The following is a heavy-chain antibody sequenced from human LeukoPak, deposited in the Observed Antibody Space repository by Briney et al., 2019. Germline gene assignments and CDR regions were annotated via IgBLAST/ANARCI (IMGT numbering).Heavy chain of an antibody. CDR2: FDPEDGET. D-gene: IGHD6-13*01. CDR3: ATRYGVAAADFDY. Sequence: ASVKVSCKVSGYTLTELSMHWVRQAPGKGLGWVGGFDPEDGETIYAQKFQGRVTMTEDTSTDTAYMELSSLRSEDTAVYYCATRYGVAAADFDYWGQGTLVTVSS. V-gene: IGHV1-24*01. J-gene: IGHJ4*02. CDR1: GYTLTELS.